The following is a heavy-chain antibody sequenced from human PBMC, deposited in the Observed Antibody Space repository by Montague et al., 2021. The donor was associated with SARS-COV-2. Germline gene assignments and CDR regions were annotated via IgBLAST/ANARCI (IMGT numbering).Heavy chain of an antibody. V-gene: IGHV4-39*01. CDR2: IYYIGST. J-gene: IGHJ5*02. Sequence: SETLSLTCTVAGGSISNSSYYWGWIRQPPGKGLEWIGNIYYIGSTYYNPSLKSRVTISVDTSKNQFSLKLSSVTAADTAVYYCARQKMGSVTIFGVVMHDRWLDPWGQGTLVTVSS. CDR3: ARQKMGSVTIFGVVMHDRWLDP. CDR1: GGSISNSSYY. D-gene: IGHD3-3*01.